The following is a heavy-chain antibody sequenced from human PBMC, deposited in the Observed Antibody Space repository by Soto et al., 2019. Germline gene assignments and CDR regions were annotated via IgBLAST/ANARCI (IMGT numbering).Heavy chain of an antibody. CDR3: AKDLALWFGELSSWFDP. V-gene: IGHV3-23*01. D-gene: IGHD3-10*01. Sequence: GGSLRLSCAASGFTFSSYSMSWVRQAPGKGLEWVSAISGSGGSTYYADSVKGRFTISRDNSKNTLYLQMNSLRAEDTAVYYCAKDLALWFGELSSWFDPWGQGTLVTVST. CDR2: ISGSGGST. CDR1: GFTFSSYS. J-gene: IGHJ5*02.